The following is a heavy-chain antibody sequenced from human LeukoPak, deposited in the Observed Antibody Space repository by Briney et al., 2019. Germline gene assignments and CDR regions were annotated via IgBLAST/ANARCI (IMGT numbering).Heavy chain of an antibody. D-gene: IGHD2-21*01. CDR3: ASIVELWISSDY. CDR1: GYAISSGYT. V-gene: IGHV4-38-2*01. CDR2: IFHSGST. Sequence: PSETLSLTCAVSGYAISSGYTWGWFRHPPGKGLGWIGSIFHSGSTYYTPPLKSRVPISLDTSKNQFSLKRRPLTPAAPAVYYFASIVELWISSDYWGQGSLVIDS. J-gene: IGHJ4*01.